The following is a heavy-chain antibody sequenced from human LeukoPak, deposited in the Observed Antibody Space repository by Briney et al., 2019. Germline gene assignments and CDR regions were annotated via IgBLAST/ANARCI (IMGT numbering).Heavy chain of an antibody. Sequence: GGSLRLSCAASGFTFSSYWMSWVRQAPGKGLEWVANIKQDGSEKYYVDSLKGRFTISRDNAKNSLYLQMNSLRAEDTAVYYCAKDLCGGDCYNFDYWGQGTLVTVSS. CDR3: AKDLCGGDCYNFDY. V-gene: IGHV3-7*03. J-gene: IGHJ4*02. D-gene: IGHD2-21*02. CDR2: IKQDGSEK. CDR1: GFTFSSYW.